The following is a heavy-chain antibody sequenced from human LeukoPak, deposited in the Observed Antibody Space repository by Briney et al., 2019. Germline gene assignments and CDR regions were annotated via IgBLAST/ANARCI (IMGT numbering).Heavy chain of an antibody. CDR1: GFTFSTYA. Sequence: GGSLRLSCTASGFTFSTYAMHWVRQAPGKGLEWVAFIRNDGSHKSYADSVKGRFTISRDNSENTLFLQMNSLRPEDTAVYYCAKDGGWYELYYMDVWGTGTMVTVSS. D-gene: IGHD6-19*01. CDR3: AKDGGWYELYYMDV. J-gene: IGHJ6*03. V-gene: IGHV3-30*02. CDR2: IRNDGSHK.